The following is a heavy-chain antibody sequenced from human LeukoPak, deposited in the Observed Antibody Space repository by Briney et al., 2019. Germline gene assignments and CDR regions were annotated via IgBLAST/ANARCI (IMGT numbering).Heavy chain of an antibody. V-gene: IGHV3-23*01. D-gene: IGHD3-10*01. CDR3: AKDPDVLLWFGELSFIDY. Sequence: PGGSLRLSCAASGFTLSSYAMSWVRQAPGKGLEWVSAISGSGGSTYYADSVKGRFTISRDNSKNTLYLQMNSLRAEDTAVYYCAKDPDVLLWFGELSFIDYWGQGPLVTVSS. CDR2: ISGSGGST. CDR1: GFTLSSYA. J-gene: IGHJ4*02.